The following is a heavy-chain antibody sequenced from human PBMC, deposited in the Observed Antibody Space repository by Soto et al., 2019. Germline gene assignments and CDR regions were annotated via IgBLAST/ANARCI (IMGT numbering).Heavy chain of an antibody. D-gene: IGHD3-3*01. J-gene: IGHJ5*02. Sequence: GASVKFSCKAYGYTFTCYFIHWVRQAPGQGLEWMAYINPNSGATKYAQKFQGRVTLTRDTSINTAYMEMSMVTSDETAVYYCARGGGTILAPLPWGQGTLVTVSS. CDR3: ARGGGTILAPLP. CDR2: INPNSGAT. CDR1: GYTFTCYF. V-gene: IGHV1-2*02.